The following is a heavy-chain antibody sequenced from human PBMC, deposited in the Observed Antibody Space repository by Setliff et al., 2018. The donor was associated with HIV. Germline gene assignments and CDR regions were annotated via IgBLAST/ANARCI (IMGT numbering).Heavy chain of an antibody. V-gene: IGHV4-39*07. Sequence: SETLSLTCTVSGDSISSGDYYWSWIRQPPGKGLEWVGSIYHSGTTYYNPSLKSRVTISVDTSKNQFSLKLSSVTAADTAVYYCAREDYYYYGMDVWGQGTTVTVSS. CDR2: IYHSGTT. CDR1: GDSISSGDYY. CDR3: AREDYYYYGMDV. J-gene: IGHJ6*02.